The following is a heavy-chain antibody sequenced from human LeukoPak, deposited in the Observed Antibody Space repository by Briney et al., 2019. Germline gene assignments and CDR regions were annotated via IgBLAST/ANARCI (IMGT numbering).Heavy chain of an antibody. D-gene: IGHD3-10*01. Sequence: PSQTLSLTCAASGGSISSGGYSWSWIRQPPGKGLEWIGYIYHSGSTYYNPSLKSRVTISVDRSKNQFSLKLSSVTAADTAVYYCARGGSGSYYRGFDYWGQGTLVTVSS. CDR1: GGSISSGGYS. V-gene: IGHV4-30-2*01. J-gene: IGHJ4*02. CDR2: IYHSGST. CDR3: ARGGSGSYYRGFDY.